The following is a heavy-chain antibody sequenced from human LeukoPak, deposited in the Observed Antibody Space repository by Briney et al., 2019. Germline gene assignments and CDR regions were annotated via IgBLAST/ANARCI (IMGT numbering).Heavy chain of an antibody. D-gene: IGHD6-13*01. CDR1: GYTFTSYY. V-gene: IGHV1-46*03. J-gene: IGHJ4*02. Sequence: ASVKVSCKASGYTFTSYYMHWVRQAPGQGLEWMGIINPSGGSTSYAQKFQGRVTMTRDTSTSTAYMELSSLRSEDTAVYYCAREWIAAAEDYWGQGTLVTVSS. CDR2: INPSGGST. CDR3: AREWIAAAEDY.